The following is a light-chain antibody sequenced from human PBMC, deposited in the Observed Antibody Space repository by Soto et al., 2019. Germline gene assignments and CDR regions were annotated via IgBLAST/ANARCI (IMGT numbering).Light chain of an antibody. CDR3: QQRSNWPLIT. J-gene: IGKJ5*01. CDR1: QSVSSSY. Sequence: EIVLTQSPGTLSLSPGERATLSFRALQSVSSSYLAWYQQKPGQAPRLLIYDASNRATGIPARFSGSGSGTDFTLTISSLEPEDFAVYYCQQRSNWPLITFGQGTRLEI. V-gene: IGKV3D-20*02. CDR2: DAS.